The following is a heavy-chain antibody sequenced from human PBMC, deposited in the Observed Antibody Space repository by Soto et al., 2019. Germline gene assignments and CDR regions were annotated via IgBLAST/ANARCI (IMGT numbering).Heavy chain of an antibody. Sequence: QVQLVQSGAEVKKPGSSVKVSCKASGGTFSSYAISWVRQAPGQGLEWMGGIIPIFGTANYAQKFQGRVTITADESTSTDYMELSSLRSEDTAVYYCARDRARPVATNYFDYWGQGTLVTVSS. CDR3: ARDRARPVATNYFDY. V-gene: IGHV1-69*12. D-gene: IGHD6-19*01. J-gene: IGHJ4*02. CDR2: IIPIFGTA. CDR1: GGTFSSYA.